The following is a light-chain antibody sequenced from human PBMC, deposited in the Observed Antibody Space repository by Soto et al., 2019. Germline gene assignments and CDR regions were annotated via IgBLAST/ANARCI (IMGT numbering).Light chain of an antibody. CDR2: LGS. Sequence: DIVMTPSPLSLPVTPGEPASISCRSSQSLLHSNGYNYLDWYLQKPGQSPQLLIYLGSNRASGVPYRFSGSVSGTDFTLKISRVEAEDVGVYYCMQALQTPPGTFGPGPKVDIK. J-gene: IGKJ3*01. CDR3: MQALQTPPGT. CDR1: QSLLHSNGYNY. V-gene: IGKV2-28*01.